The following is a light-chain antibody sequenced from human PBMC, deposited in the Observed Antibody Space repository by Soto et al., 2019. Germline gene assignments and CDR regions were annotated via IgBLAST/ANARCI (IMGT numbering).Light chain of an antibody. V-gene: IGKV3-15*01. CDR1: QSGSRN. Sequence: EIVMTQSPATLSVSPGERATLSCRASQSGSRNLAWYQQNPGQAPRLPIYGASTRATGIPARFSGSGSGTEFTLTISSLQSEEFAVYYCQQYNNWPRTFGQGTKVDIK. J-gene: IGKJ1*01. CDR3: QQYNNWPRT. CDR2: GAS.